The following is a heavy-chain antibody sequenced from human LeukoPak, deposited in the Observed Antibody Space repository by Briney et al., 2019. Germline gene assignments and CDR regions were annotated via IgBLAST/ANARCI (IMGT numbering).Heavy chain of an antibody. D-gene: IGHD1-26*01. Sequence: SETLSLTCTVSGGSISSNGDFWGWIRQPPGKGLEWIGSIYYSGNTFYNPSLKSRVTIFVDTSKNHFSLKLSSVTAADTAVYYCARGHSRWSLVDYWGQGTLVAVSS. V-gene: IGHV4-39*02. CDR1: GGSISSNGDF. J-gene: IGHJ4*02. CDR3: ARGHSRWSLVDY. CDR2: IYYSGNT.